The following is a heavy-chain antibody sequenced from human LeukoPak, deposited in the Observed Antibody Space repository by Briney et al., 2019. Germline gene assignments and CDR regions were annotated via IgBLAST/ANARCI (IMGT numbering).Heavy chain of an antibody. Sequence: GASVKVSCKASVYTFTSYDINWVRQATGQGLEWMGWMNPNSGNAGYAQKCQDRVTMIRHNSISTADMELSRLRSEDTAVYYCARDLTRSSSSNAYWGQGTLVTVSS. CDR2: MNPNSGNA. CDR1: VYTFTSYD. V-gene: IGHV1-8*01. D-gene: IGHD6-6*01. CDR3: ARDLTRSSSSNAY. J-gene: IGHJ4*02.